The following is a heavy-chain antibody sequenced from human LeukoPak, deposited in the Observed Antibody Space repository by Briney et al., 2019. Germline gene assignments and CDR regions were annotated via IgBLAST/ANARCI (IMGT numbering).Heavy chain of an antibody. V-gene: IGHV3-53*01. J-gene: IGHJ6*03. CDR3: ARARSDRDYYMDV. D-gene: IGHD2-15*01. CDR1: GFTVTSNY. CDR2: IHSGGST. Sequence: RGGSLRLSCAGSGFTVTSNYMSWVRQAPGKGLEWVSVIHSGGSTKYADSVKGRVNISRDNSKNTLYLQMNSLRAEDTAVYYCARARSDRDYYMDVWGKGTTVTISS.